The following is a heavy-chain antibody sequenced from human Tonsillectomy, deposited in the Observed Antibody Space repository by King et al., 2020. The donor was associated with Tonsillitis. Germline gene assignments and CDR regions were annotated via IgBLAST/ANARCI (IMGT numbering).Heavy chain of an antibody. D-gene: IGHD3-22*01. J-gene: IGHJ4*02. Sequence: QLQESGPRLVKPSETLSLTCSVSGGSFSSYYWSWIRQSPGKGLEWIGYIYYTGATNYNPSLKSRVTISLDTTETQFSLKLTSVTAADTAVYYCARVFSGSGYFDDSWGQGILVTVSS. CDR3: ARVFSGSGYFDDS. CDR2: IYYTGAT. V-gene: IGHV4-59*01. CDR1: GGSFSSYY.